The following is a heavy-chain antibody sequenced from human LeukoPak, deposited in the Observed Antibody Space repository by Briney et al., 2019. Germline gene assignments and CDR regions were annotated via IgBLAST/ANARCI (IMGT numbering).Heavy chain of an antibody. CDR3: TKETTMIVGGQYFDY. J-gene: IGHJ4*02. Sequence: PGGSLRLSCAASGFTFDDYSMHWVRQAPGKGLEWVSLITWDGTRTCYADSVKGRFSISRDNSKNSLYLQMNSLRTEDTALYYCTKETTMIVGGQYFDYWGQGTLVTVSS. CDR2: ITWDGTRT. D-gene: IGHD3-22*01. V-gene: IGHV3-43*01. CDR1: GFTFDDYS.